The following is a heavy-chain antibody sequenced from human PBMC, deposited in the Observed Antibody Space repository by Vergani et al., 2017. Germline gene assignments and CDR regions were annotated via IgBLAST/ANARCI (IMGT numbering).Heavy chain of an antibody. CDR1: GGSINTGAYY. V-gene: IGHV4-61*02. D-gene: IGHD3-10*01. CDR3: ARELSYYYGSGSDDYNPYYYGGMDV. Sequence: QVQLQESGPRLVRPSQTLSLTCTVSGGSINTGAYYWSWIRQPAGKGLEWIGRVYTSGMTNYKPSLKSRVSILVDRSKSQLSLKLTSVTSGDTAVYFCARELSYYYGSGSDDYNPYYYGGMDVWGPGTTVTVSS. J-gene: IGHJ6*02. CDR2: VYTSGMT.